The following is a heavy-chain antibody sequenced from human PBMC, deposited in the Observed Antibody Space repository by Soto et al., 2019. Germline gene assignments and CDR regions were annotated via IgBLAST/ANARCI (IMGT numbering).Heavy chain of an antibody. Sequence: QVQLQQWGAGLLKPSETLSLTCAVYGGSFSGYYWSWIRQPPGKGLEWIGEINHSGSTNYNPSLKSRVTISVDTSKNQFSLQLSSVTAADTAVYYCARGGGAAAALDYWGQGTLVTVSS. CDR3: ARGGGAAAALDY. CDR2: INHSGST. D-gene: IGHD6-13*01. J-gene: IGHJ4*02. V-gene: IGHV4-34*01. CDR1: GGSFSGYY.